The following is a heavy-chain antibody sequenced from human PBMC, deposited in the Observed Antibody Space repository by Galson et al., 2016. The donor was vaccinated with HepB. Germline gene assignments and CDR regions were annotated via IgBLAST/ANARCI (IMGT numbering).Heavy chain of an antibody. D-gene: IGHD3-3*01. CDR2: IYHSGST. Sequence: SETLSLTCAVYAGSFSGYYWSWIRQPPGKGLEWIGEIYHSGSTNYNPSLKSRVAISVDKSKNQFSLKLTSVTAADTAVYYCARGRTHFLEWLPQRILRYFDYWGQGTLVTVSS. CDR3: ARGRTHFLEWLPQRILRYFDY. J-gene: IGHJ4*02. V-gene: IGHV4-34*01. CDR1: AGSFSGYY.